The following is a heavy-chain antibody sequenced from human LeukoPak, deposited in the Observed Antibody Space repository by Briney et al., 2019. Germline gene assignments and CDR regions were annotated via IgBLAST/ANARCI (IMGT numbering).Heavy chain of an antibody. CDR1: GGSISSYY. CDR2: IYYSGST. Sequence: SETLSLTCTVSGGSISSYYWSWTRQPPGKGLEWIGYIYYSGSTNYNPSLKSRVTISVHTSKNQFSLKLNSVTAADTAVYYCARALYSSSGVYYYYMDVWGKGTTVSVSS. CDR3: ARALYSSSGVYYYYMDV. V-gene: IGHV4-59*01. J-gene: IGHJ6*03. D-gene: IGHD6-13*01.